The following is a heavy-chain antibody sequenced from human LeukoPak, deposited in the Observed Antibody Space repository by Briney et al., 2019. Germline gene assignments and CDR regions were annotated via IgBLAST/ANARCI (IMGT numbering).Heavy chain of an antibody. CDR2: IYYSGSN. Sequence: SETLSLTCTVSGGSTSSSSYYWGWIRQPPWKGPVWLGRIYYSGSNYYNSFIKRRIIISVSTSKNQFSLKLSSVTAADTAVYYCARHPFRGFSYFDYWGQGTPVTVSS. D-gene: IGHD3-10*01. CDR3: ARHPFRGFSYFDY. J-gene: IGHJ4*03. V-gene: IGHV4-39*01. CDR1: GGSTSSSSYY.